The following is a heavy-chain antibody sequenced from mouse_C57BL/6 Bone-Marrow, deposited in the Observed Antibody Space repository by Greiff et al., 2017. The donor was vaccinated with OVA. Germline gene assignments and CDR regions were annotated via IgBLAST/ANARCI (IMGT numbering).Heavy chain of an antibody. CDR3: ARVGDWPVLAWFAY. Sequence: QVQLQQPGAELVKPGASVKMSCKASGYTFTSYWITWVKQRPGQGLEWIGDIYPGSGSTNYNEKFKSKATLTVDKSSRTAYMQRSSLSSEDSAVYYFARVGDWPVLAWFAYWGQGTLVTVSA. D-gene: IGHD3-3*01. V-gene: IGHV1-55*01. CDR1: GYTFTSYW. J-gene: IGHJ3*01. CDR2: IYPGSGST.